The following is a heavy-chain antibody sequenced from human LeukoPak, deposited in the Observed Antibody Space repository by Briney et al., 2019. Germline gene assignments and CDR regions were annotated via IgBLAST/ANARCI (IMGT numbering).Heavy chain of an antibody. CDR2: IYYSGST. D-gene: IGHD3-3*01. J-gene: IGHJ3*02. CDR3: ASAIFVENAFDI. Sequence: SETLSLTCTVSGGSISSTSYYWGWIRQPPGKGLEWIGNIYYSGSTYYNPSLKSRVTISVDTSKNQLSLNLSSVTAADTAVYYCASAIFVENAFDIWGQGTMVTVSS. V-gene: IGHV4-39*07. CDR1: GGSISSTSYY.